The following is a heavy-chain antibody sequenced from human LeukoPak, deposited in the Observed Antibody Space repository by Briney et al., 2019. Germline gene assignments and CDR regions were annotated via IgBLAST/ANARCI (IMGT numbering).Heavy chain of an antibody. J-gene: IGHJ4*02. CDR1: GDSISTYY. V-gene: IGHV4-59*01. CDR2: MYYSGST. Sequence: PSETLSLTCTVSGDSISTYYWSWIRQPPGKGLEWIGYMYYSGSTNYNPSLKSRVTISVDTSKNQFSLRLSSVTAADTAVYYCARDMSFATAGLDYWGQGTPVTVSS. CDR3: ARDMSFATAGLDY. D-gene: IGHD6-13*01.